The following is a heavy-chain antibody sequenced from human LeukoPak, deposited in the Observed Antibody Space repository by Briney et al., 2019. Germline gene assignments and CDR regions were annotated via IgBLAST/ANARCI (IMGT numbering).Heavy chain of an antibody. CDR1: GFTFSSYS. D-gene: IGHD2-15*01. J-gene: IGHJ2*01. Sequence: GGSLRLSCAASGFTFSSYSMNWVRQAPGKGLEWVSSISSSSSYIYYADSVKGRFTISRDNAKDSLYLQMNSLRAEDTAVYYCARDGDIVVVVAATYWYFDLWGRGTLVTVSS. CDR3: ARDGDIVVVVAATYWYFDL. CDR2: ISSSSSYI. V-gene: IGHV3-21*01.